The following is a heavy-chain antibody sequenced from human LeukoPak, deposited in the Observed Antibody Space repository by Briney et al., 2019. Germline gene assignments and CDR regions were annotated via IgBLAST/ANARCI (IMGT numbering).Heavy chain of an antibody. Sequence: GGSLRLSCAASGFTFSSYWMHWVRQAPGKGLVWVSRINSDGSSTSYADSVKGRFTISRDNAKNTLYLQMNSLRAEDTAVYYCARVAVAGGTNYWGQGTLVTVSS. J-gene: IGHJ4*02. CDR3: ARVAVAGGTNY. CDR1: GFTFSSYW. D-gene: IGHD6-19*01. V-gene: IGHV3-74*01. CDR2: INSDGSST.